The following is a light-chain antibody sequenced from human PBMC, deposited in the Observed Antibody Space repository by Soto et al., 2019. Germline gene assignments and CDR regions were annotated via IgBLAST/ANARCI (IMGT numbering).Light chain of an antibody. CDR2: GAP. V-gene: IGKV3-20*01. CDR1: QTVIRTY. J-gene: IGKJ5*01. Sequence: EIVLTQSPDTLSLSPGERVTLSCRASQTVIRTYLAWHQQKPGQTPRLLVYGAPSRATGIPDRFSGSGSGTDFTLTISRLEPEDFAVYYCQQHGTSPITFGQGNYWRL. CDR3: QQHGTSPIT.